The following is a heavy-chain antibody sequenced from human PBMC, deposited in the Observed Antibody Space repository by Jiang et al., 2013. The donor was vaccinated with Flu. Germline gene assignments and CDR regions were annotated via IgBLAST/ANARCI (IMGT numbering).Heavy chain of an antibody. J-gene: IGHJ4*02. CDR3: VRDWANDSSGYYRFDS. Sequence: SGSGLVKPSGTLSLTCTVSGDDIDSSNWWSWVRQSPGKGLEWIGEIYHTGTTNYNSSLKSRVTISLDKSKNQFSLKLTSVTAADTAEYFCVRDWANDSSGYYRFDSWGQGTLVTVSS. V-gene: IGHV4-4*02. D-gene: IGHD3-22*01. CDR1: GDDIDSSNW. CDR2: IYHTGTT.